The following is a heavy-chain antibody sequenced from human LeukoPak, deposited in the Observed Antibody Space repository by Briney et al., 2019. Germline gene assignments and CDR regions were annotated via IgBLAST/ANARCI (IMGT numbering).Heavy chain of an antibody. CDR2: MYYSGTT. V-gene: IGHV4-59*01. CDR1: GGSITCYY. CDR3: ARLPMAVTPHVDY. Sequence: PSETLYLTCSVSGGSITCYYRSWIRQSPGKGLGGIGFMYYSGTTNYNPSLKSRVTISLGMSKNQFSLKLSSVTAADTAVYYCARLPMAVTPHVDYWGQGTLVTVSS. D-gene: IGHD2-21*02. J-gene: IGHJ4*02.